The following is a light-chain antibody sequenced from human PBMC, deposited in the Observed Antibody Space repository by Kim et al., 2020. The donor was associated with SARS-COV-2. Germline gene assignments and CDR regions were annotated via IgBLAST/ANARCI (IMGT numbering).Light chain of an antibody. CDR2: EDN. J-gene: IGLJ2*01. Sequence: NFMLTQPHSVSESPGKTVTISCTRSSGNIASNYVQWYQQRPGSAPTTVIYEDNQRPSGVPDRFSGSIDRSSNSASLIISGLKTEDEADYYCQSYDSGNRVFGGGTQLTVL. CDR3: QSYDSGNRV. CDR1: SGNIASNY. V-gene: IGLV6-57*04.